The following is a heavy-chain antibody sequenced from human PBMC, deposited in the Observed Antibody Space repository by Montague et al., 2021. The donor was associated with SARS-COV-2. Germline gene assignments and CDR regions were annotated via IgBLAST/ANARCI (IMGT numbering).Heavy chain of an antibody. Sequence: SLRLSCAASGFTFSSHAMHWVRQAPGKGLEWVAIISYDGSNKYYADSVKGRFTISRDNSKNTLYLQMNSLRAEDTAVYYCARDDGSGCYYVSFDYWGQGTLVTVSS. V-gene: IGHV3-30*04. CDR2: ISYDGSNK. CDR1: GFTFSSHA. CDR3: ARDDGSGCYYVSFDY. D-gene: IGHD3-10*01. J-gene: IGHJ4*02.